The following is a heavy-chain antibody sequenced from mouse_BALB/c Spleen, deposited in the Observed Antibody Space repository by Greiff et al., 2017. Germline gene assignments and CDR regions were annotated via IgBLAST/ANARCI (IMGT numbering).Heavy chain of an antibody. CDR1: GFTFSSYG. CDR2: INSNGGST. V-gene: IGHV5-6-3*01. CDR3: ARDYDYYFDY. D-gene: IGHD2-12*01. J-gene: IGHJ2*01. Sequence: EVKVVESGGGLVQPGGSLKLSCAASGFTFSSYGMSWVRQTPDKRLELVATINSNGGSTYYPDSVKGRFTISRDNAKNTLYLQMSSLKSEDTAMYYCARDYDYYFDYWGQGTTLTVSS.